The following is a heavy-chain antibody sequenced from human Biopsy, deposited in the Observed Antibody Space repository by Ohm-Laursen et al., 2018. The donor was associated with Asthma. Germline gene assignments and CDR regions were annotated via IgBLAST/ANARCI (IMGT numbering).Heavy chain of an antibody. V-gene: IGHV3-7*01. Sequence: SLRLSCAASGFTFGDYWMRWVRQVPGRGLEWVANIKHDGSENNHVDSLKGRFTISRDNAKNSLYLQMNSLRAEDTTVYYCARTFHFWSPYHAEHYQLWGQGTLVTVSS. CDR1: GFTFGDYW. CDR3: ARTFHFWSPYHAEHYQL. D-gene: IGHD3-3*02. J-gene: IGHJ1*01. CDR2: IKHDGSEN.